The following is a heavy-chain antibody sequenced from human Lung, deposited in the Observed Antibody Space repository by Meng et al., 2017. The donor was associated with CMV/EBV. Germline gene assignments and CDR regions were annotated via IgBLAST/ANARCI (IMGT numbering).Heavy chain of an antibody. V-gene: IGHV4-31*03. Sequence: QLQGSGPGLVQPFPTLSLKCTVSGGSISSGGFYWSWIRQHPGKGLEWIGYIYYSGSTYYNPSLRSRVAISIDTSKNQFSLKLTSVTAADTAAYFCARTNYGDYNWFDPWGQGTLVTVSS. D-gene: IGHD4-17*01. CDR3: ARTNYGDYNWFDP. CDR1: GGSISSGGFY. J-gene: IGHJ5*02. CDR2: IYYSGST.